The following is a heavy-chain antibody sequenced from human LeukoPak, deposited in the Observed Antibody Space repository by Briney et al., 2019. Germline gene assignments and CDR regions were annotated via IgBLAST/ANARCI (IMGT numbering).Heavy chain of an antibody. CDR1: GFTFSTYS. CDR3: AGEGIAGYYFDY. J-gene: IGHJ4*02. V-gene: IGHV3-21*05. D-gene: IGHD6-13*01. Sequence: GGSLRLSCAASGFTFSTYSMNWVRQAPGKGLEWVSFISIGSDNIDYADSVKGRFTISRDNAKNSLYLQMNSLRTEDTAVYYCAGEGIAGYYFDYWGQGTLITVSS. CDR2: ISIGSDNI.